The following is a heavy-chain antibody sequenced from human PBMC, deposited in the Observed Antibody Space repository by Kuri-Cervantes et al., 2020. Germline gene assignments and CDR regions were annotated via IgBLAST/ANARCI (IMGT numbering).Heavy chain of an antibody. J-gene: IGHJ3*01. Sequence: ASVKVSCKASGYIFSDYGISWVRQAPGQGLQWMGWIGGYSTNTQYAEKLQGRVTITTDTSTNTAYMELRGLRSDDTAVYYCVVGVKDFTLDVWGQGTMVTVSS. CDR1: GYIFSDYG. V-gene: IGHV1-18*01. CDR3: VVGVKDFTLDV. D-gene: IGHD2-15*01. CDR2: IGGYSTNT.